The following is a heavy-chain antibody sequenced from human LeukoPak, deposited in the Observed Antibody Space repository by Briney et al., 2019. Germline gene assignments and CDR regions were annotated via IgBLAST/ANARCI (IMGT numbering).Heavy chain of an antibody. J-gene: IGHJ4*02. CDR1: GFTFSSYG. D-gene: IGHD3-22*01. CDR3: ARDPYYYDSSGYLDFDY. CDR2: IWCDGSNK. V-gene: IGHV3-33*01. Sequence: PGRSLRLSCAASGFTFSSYGMHWVRQAPGKGLEWVAVIWCDGSNKYYADSVKGRFTISRDNSKNTLYLQMNSLRAEDTAVYYCARDPYYYDSSGYLDFDYWGQGTLVTVSS.